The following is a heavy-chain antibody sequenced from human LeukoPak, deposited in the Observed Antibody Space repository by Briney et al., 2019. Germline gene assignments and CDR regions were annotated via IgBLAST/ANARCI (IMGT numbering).Heavy chain of an antibody. V-gene: IGHV3-66*01. CDR3: ARGGPATTLDC. CDR2: LYTAGST. J-gene: IGHJ4*02. D-gene: IGHD1-14*01. Sequence: GRSLSLSCAAAGFTVSNYYMSWVSQAPGKGLEWVSVLYTAGSTNYADSVKGRFTISRDNSKNTMYLQMSSLRAEDTAVYYCARGGPATTLDCWGRGTLVTVSS. CDR1: GFTVSNYY.